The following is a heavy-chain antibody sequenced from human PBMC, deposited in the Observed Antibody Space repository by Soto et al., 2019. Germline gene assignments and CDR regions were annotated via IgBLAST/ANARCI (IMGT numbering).Heavy chain of an antibody. CDR1: GASISRGGSS. D-gene: IGHD3-10*01. V-gene: IGHV4-30-2*01. J-gene: IGHJ6*02. CDR3: ARGLAVRGSYGLDV. Sequence: QLQLQESGPGLVKPSQTLSLTCAVSGASISRGGSSWSWIRQAPGTGLEWIGYIYHNGITNYNPSLKSRVTISVDQSQNQFSLSLNFVTAADTAVYYCARGLAVRGSYGLDVWGQGTTVTVSS. CDR2: IYHNGIT.